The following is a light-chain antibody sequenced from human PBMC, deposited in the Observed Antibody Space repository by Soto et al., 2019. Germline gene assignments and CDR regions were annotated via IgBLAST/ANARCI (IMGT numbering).Light chain of an antibody. V-gene: IGKV3-15*01. CDR3: QQDHNGPRT. CDR2: GAS. Sequence: EIVMTQSPVTLSVSPGERATLSCRASQSVSSNLAWYQQKPGQAPRLLISGASTRATGIPARFSGSGSGTEFTRTISSLQSEDLAVYDCQQDHNGPRTVGGGTKVEIK. CDR1: QSVSSN. J-gene: IGKJ4*01.